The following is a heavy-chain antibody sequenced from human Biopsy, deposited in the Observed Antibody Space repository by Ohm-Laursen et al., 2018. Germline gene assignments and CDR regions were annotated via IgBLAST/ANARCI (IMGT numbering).Heavy chain of an antibody. CDR1: GDTFNKYG. Sequence: VKVSCNASGDTFNKYGIFWVRQAPGQGLEWMGRIIPIVDIVNYAQRFQGRVTMTADKSTSTAYLDLSSLISEDTAVYYCARGGSGSGYYGMDVWGQGTTVTVSS. J-gene: IGHJ6*02. CDR3: ARGGSGSGYYGMDV. CDR2: IIPIVDIV. D-gene: IGHD3-10*01. V-gene: IGHV1-69*04.